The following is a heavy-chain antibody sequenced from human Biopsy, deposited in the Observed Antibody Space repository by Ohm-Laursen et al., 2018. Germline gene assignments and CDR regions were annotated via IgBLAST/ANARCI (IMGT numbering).Heavy chain of an antibody. CDR2: ITSRSGYK. J-gene: IGHJ6*02. V-gene: IGHV3-21*01. D-gene: IGHD3-10*01. CDR3: ASLGLVWFGELLSVPFGMDV. Sequence: SLRLSCAAAGFSFTSYTMNWVRQVPGKGLEWVSSITSRSGYKYYADSVKCRFTISRDNAKNSLYLQMNSLRAEDTAVYFCASLGLVWFGELLSVPFGMDVWGQGTTVTVSS. CDR1: GFSFTSYT.